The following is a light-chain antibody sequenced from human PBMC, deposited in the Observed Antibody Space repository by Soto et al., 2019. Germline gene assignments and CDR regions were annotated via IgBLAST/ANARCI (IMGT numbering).Light chain of an antibody. Sequence: QSVLTQPPSVSGAPWQRVTIYCTGSSSNIGAGYDVHWYQQLPGTAPKLLIYGNNNRPSGVPDRFSGSKSGTSASLAITGLQAEDEADYYCQSYDSSLRGVFGGGTKVTVL. CDR3: QSYDSSLRGV. CDR1: SSNIGAGYD. V-gene: IGLV1-40*01. J-gene: IGLJ2*01. CDR2: GNN.